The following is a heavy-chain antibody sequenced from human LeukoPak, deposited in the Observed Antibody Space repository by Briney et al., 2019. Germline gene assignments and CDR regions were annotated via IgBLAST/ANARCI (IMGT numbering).Heavy chain of an antibody. V-gene: IGHV4-39*01. J-gene: IGHJ4*02. CDR3: ARPRRDIVVVVAAPYYFDY. CDR2: IYYSGST. Sequence: SETLSHTCTVSGGSISSSSYYWGWIRQPPGRGLEWIGSIYYSGSTYYNPSLKSRVTISVDTSKNQFSLKLSSVTAADTAVYYGARPRRDIVVVVAAPYYFDYWGQGTLVTVSS. CDR1: GGSISSSSYY. D-gene: IGHD2-15*01.